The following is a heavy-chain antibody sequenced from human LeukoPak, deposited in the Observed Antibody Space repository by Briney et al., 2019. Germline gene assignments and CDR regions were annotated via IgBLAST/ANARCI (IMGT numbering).Heavy chain of an antibody. CDR1: GFTFSSYW. J-gene: IGHJ4*02. V-gene: IGHV3-74*01. Sequence: GGSLRLSCAASGFTFSSYWMHWVRQAPGKGLVWVSRINSDGSSTSYADSVKGRFTISRDNAKNTLYLQMNSLRAEDTAAYYCATRPGGTSFDYWGQGTLVTVSP. CDR2: INSDGSST. D-gene: IGHD3-16*01. CDR3: ATRPGGTSFDY.